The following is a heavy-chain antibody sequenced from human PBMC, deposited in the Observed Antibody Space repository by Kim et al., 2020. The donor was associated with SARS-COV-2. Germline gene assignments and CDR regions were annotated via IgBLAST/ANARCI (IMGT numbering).Heavy chain of an antibody. CDR1: GYTLTELS. V-gene: IGHV1-24*01. CDR3: ATSITIFVGFDP. D-gene: IGHD3-3*01. J-gene: IGHJ5*02. CDR2: FDPEDGET. Sequence: ASVKVSCKVSGYTLTELSMHWVRQAPGKGLEWMGGFDPEDGETIYAQKFQGRVTMTEDTSTDTAYMELSSLRSEDTAVHYCATSITIFVGFDPRGQGPRVTVSS.